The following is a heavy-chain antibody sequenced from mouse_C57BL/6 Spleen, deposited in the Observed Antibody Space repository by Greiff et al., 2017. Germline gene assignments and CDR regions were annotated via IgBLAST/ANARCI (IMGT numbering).Heavy chain of an antibody. CDR3: AREGLYYGSSSYYFDD. Sequence: QVQLQQPGAELVKPGASVTMSCKASGYTFTSYWITWVKQRPGQGLEWIGDIYPGSGSTNYNEKFKSKDTLTVDTSSSTANRQLSGLTSEDSAVYYCAREGLYYGSSSYYFDDWGQGTTLTVSS. CDR2: IYPGSGST. V-gene: IGHV1-55*01. D-gene: IGHD1-1*01. CDR1: GYTFTSYW. J-gene: IGHJ2*01.